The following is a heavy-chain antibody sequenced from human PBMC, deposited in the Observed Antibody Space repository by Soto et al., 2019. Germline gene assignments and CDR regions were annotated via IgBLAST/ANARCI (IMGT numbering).Heavy chain of an antibody. CDR1: GGTFSSYA. J-gene: IGHJ6*02. D-gene: IGHD6-13*01. CDR3: ARGKQQLAPITYYYYGMDV. V-gene: IGHV1-69*13. Sequence: SVKVSCKASGGTFSSYAISWVRQAPGQGLEWMGGIIPIFGTANYAQKFQGRVTITADESTSTAYMELSSLRSEDTAVYYCARGKQQLAPITYYYYGMDVWGQGTTVTVSS. CDR2: IIPIFGTA.